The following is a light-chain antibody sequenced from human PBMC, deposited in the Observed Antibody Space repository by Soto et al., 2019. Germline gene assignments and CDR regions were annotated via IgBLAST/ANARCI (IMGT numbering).Light chain of an antibody. V-gene: IGKV1-5*03. CDR2: RTS. Sequence: DIQMTQSPSTLSAYVGDRVTITCRASQDIDTCLAWYQQKPGKATKLLIHRTSSLQSGVPSRFSGSGSGTELTLTISSLQPDDVATYYCKQYSTYPYTFGQGTKLEIK. CDR1: QDIDTC. J-gene: IGKJ2*01. CDR3: KQYSTYPYT.